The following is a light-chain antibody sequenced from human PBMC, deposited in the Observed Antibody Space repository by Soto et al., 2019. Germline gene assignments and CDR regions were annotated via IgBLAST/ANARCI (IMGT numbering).Light chain of an antibody. CDR1: QSIRYY. CDR3: QHHNSYSQT. Sequence: DIQLTQSPPTLSGSVGDRVTITCRASQSIRYYLAWYQQMPGKAPKLLIYGASSLQSGVPSRFSGSGSGTEFTLTISSLQPDDFAAYFCQHHNSYSQTFGQGTKVEIK. V-gene: IGKV1-5*01. CDR2: GAS. J-gene: IGKJ1*01.